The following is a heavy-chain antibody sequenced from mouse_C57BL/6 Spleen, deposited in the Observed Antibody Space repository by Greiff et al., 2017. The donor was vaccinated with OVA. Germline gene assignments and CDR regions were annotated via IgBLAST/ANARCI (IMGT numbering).Heavy chain of an antibody. J-gene: IGHJ4*01. Sequence: QVQLQQSGPELVKPGASVKISCKASGYAFSSSWMNWVKQRPGKGLEWIGRIHPGDGDTNYNGKFKGKATLTADKSSSTAYMLLSSLTSEDSAVSFCARGGSNYDAMDYWGQGTSVTVSS. CDR1: GYAFSSSW. CDR2: IHPGDGDT. CDR3: ARGGSNYDAMDY. D-gene: IGHD2-5*01. V-gene: IGHV1-82*01.